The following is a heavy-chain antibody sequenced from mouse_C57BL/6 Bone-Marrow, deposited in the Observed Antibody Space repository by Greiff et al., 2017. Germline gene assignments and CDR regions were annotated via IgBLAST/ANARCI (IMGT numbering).Heavy chain of an antibody. CDR3: ARRTVVGRYFDV. J-gene: IGHJ1*03. CDR2: IYPGDGDT. CDR1: GYAFSSSW. V-gene: IGHV1-82*01. Sequence: QVQLQQSGPELVKPGASVKISCKASGYAFSSSWMNWVKQRPGKGLEWIGRIYPGDGDTNYNGKFKGKATLTAGKSSSTAYMQLSSLTSEDSAVYFCARRTVVGRYFDVWGTGTTVTVSS. D-gene: IGHD1-1*01.